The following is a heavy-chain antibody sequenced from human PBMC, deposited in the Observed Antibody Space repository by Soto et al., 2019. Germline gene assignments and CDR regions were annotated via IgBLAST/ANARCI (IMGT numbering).Heavy chain of an antibody. Sequence: GGSLRLSCAASGFIFRNAWMNWVRQAPGKGLEWVGRIKSKPDGGTTDYAAPVKGRFTLSRDDSENTVFLQINSLETEDTAVYYCTTRSAYYTYGVDVWGQGTTVTVSS. CDR1: GFIFRNAW. J-gene: IGHJ6*02. CDR3: TTRSAYYTYGVDV. V-gene: IGHV3-15*07. CDR2: IKSKPDGGTT. D-gene: IGHD3-10*01.